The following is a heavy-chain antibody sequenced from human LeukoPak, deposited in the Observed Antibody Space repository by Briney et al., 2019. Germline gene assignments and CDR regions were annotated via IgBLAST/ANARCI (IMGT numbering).Heavy chain of an antibody. CDR1: GFTFSTYW. CDR2: IKQDGSEI. Sequence: GGSLRLSCAASGFTFSTYWMSWVRQTPEKGLEFVANIKQDGSEINYMHSMKGRSTISRDNARESLYLEINSLRADDTAVYYCARDPESSAFGLWGQGALVTVSS. D-gene: IGHD3-16*01. V-gene: IGHV3-7*01. CDR3: ARDPESSAFGL. J-gene: IGHJ4*02.